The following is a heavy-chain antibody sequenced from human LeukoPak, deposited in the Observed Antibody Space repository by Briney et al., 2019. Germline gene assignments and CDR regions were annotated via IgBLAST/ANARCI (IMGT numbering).Heavy chain of an antibody. V-gene: IGHV4-4*07. J-gene: IGHJ3*02. CDR3: ARAFALYSAASGATFDI. D-gene: IGHD1-26*01. Sequence: SETLSLTCTVSGGSVSSYHWSWVRQPAGKGLEWIGRIYTNGNTNSNLSLKSRVTMSLDPSKNQFSMKLSSVTAADTAVYFCARAFALYSAASGATFDIWGHGTVVTVSS. CDR2: IYTNGNT. CDR1: GGSVSSYH.